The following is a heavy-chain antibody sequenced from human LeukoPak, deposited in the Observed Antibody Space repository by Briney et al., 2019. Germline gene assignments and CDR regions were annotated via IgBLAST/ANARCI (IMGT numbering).Heavy chain of an antibody. CDR3: ASIAVRNNYFEY. CDR1: GGSISTYY. CDR2: MRYSGST. D-gene: IGHD6-19*01. Sequence: PSETLSLTCTVSGGSISTYYGSGIRQPPGKALEGIGYMRYSGSTNYNPSFKSRATASVDMSKNQLSLKLSSVTAADTAVYYCASIAVRNNYFEYWGQGTLVNVSS. J-gene: IGHJ4*02. V-gene: IGHV4-59*01.